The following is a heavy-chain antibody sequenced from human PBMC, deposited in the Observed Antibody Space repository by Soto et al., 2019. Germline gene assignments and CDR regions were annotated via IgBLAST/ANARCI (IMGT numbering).Heavy chain of an antibody. D-gene: IGHD3-16*01. CDR1: NGSISNNDW. CDR2: INNSGTT. Sequence: QVQLQESGPGLVKPSGTLSLTCAVSNGSISNNDWWSWVRQPPGKGLEWIGEINNSGTTNYNPSLKSRVTILVDKSKNQFSLKLTSVTAADTAVYYCARGITFGGVIFDDWGQGTLVTVSS. J-gene: IGHJ4*02. V-gene: IGHV4-4*02. CDR3: ARGITFGGVIFDD.